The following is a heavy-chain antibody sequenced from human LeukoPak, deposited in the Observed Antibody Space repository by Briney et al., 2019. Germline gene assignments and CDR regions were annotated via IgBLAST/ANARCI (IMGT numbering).Heavy chain of an antibody. Sequence: SETPSLTCIVSGGSISSYWWSWSRHPAEKGGWSGGRIYTSGSTNYNPSLKSRVTMSVDTSKNQFSLKLSSVTAADTAVYYCARGRGSGSYAPDYWGQGTLVTVSS. V-gene: IGHV4-4*07. CDR3: ARGRGSGSYAPDY. D-gene: IGHD3-10*01. CDR2: IYTSGST. CDR1: GGSISSYW. J-gene: IGHJ4*02.